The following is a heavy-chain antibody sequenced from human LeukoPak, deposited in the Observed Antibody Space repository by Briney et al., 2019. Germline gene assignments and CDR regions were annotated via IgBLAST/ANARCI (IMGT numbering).Heavy chain of an antibody. CDR3: ARVDSSGSDV. CDR2: FYSGGNA. V-gene: IGHV3-66*01. Sequence: GGSLRLSCAASGFTVSSFYMSWVRQAPGKGLEWVSSFYSGGNAYYADSVKGRFTISRDNSKNTLNLQMNSLRAEDTAVYYCARVDSSGSDVWGKGTTVTVSS. J-gene: IGHJ6*04. CDR1: GFTVSSFY. D-gene: IGHD3-22*01.